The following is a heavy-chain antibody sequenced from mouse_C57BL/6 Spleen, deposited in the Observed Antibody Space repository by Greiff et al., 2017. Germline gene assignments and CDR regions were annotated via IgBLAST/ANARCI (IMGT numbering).Heavy chain of an antibody. CDR3: ARRGMVTTGFAY. V-gene: IGHV3-6*01. D-gene: IGHD2-2*01. CDR1: GYSITSGYY. CDR2: ISYDGSN. Sequence: EVKLVESGPGLVKPSQSLSLTCSVTGYSITSGYYWNWIRQFPGNKLEWMGYISYDGSNNYNPSLKNRISITRDTSKNQFFLKLNSVTTEDTATYYCARRGMVTTGFAYWGQGTLVTVSA. J-gene: IGHJ3*01.